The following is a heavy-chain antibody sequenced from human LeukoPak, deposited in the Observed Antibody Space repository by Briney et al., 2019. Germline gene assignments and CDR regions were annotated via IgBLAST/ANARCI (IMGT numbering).Heavy chain of an antibody. D-gene: IGHD3-22*01. J-gene: IGHJ3*02. Sequence: SETLSLTCAVYGGSFSGYYWRWIRQPPGEGLEWIGEINHSGSTYYNPSLKSGVTISVDTSKNHFSLKLSSVTAAATATYYCARGAYYYASSGFFTFHIWGQGTMVTVSS. CDR3: ARGAYYYASSGFFTFHI. CDR1: GGSFSGYY. CDR2: INHSGST. V-gene: IGHV4-34*01.